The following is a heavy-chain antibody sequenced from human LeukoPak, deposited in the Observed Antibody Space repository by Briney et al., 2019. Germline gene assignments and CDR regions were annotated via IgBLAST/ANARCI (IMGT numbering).Heavy chain of an antibody. CDR2: ISGSGGST. D-gene: IGHD3-22*01. J-gene: IGHJ4*02. CDR3: AKSMHYYDSSGSY. V-gene: IGHV3-23*01. Sequence: GGSLRLSCAASGFTFSSYAMSWVRQAPGKGLEWVSAISGSGGSTYYADSVKGRFTISRDNSKNTLYLQMNSLRAEDTAVYYRAKSMHYYDSSGSYWGQGTLVTVSS. CDR1: GFTFSSYA.